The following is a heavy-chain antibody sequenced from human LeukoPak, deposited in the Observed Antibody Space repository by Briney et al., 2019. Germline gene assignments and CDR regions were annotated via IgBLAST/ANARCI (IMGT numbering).Heavy chain of an antibody. Sequence: PGGSLRLSCAASTFTFSSYAMSWVRQAPGKGLEWVSVIYSGGSTYYADSVKGRFTISRDNSKNTLYLQMNSLRAEDTAVYYCARVTPPHDFWSGYLGAFDIWGQGTMVTVSS. D-gene: IGHD3-3*01. CDR1: TFTFSSYA. CDR2: IYSGGST. J-gene: IGHJ3*02. CDR3: ARVTPPHDFWSGYLGAFDI. V-gene: IGHV3-53*01.